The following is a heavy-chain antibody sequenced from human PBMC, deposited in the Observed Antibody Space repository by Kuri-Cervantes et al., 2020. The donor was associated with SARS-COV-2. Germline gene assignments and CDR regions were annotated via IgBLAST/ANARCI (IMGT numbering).Heavy chain of an antibody. CDR3: TRVAVAGFAFDI. CDR1: GFTFSSYG. V-gene: IGHV3-30*02. Sequence: GGSLRLSCAASGFTFSSYGMHWVRQAPGKGLEWVAFIRYDGSNKYYADSVKGRFTISRDNSKNTLYLQMNSLKTEDTAMFYCTRVAVAGFAFDIWGQGTMVTVSS. J-gene: IGHJ3*02. CDR2: IRYDGSNK. D-gene: IGHD6-19*01.